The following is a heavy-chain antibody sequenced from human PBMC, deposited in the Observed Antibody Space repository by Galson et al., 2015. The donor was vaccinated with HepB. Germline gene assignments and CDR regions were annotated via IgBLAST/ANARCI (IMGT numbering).Heavy chain of an antibody. V-gene: IGHV3-48*04. Sequence: SLRLSCAASGFTFSDYSMNWVRQAPGKGLEWVSYISSSSSTIYYADSVKGRFTISRDNAKNSLYLQMNSLRAEDTAVYYCARDGGYCSSTSCYAGMDVWGQGTTVTVSS. CDR3: ARDGGYCSSTSCYAGMDV. D-gene: IGHD2-2*01. CDR1: GFTFSDYS. J-gene: IGHJ6*02. CDR2: ISSSSSTI.